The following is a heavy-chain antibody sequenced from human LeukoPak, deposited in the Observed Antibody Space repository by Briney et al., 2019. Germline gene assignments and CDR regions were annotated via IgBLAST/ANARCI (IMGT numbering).Heavy chain of an antibody. V-gene: IGHV4-39*07. D-gene: IGHD2-8*02. CDR2: INHSGST. CDR1: GGSISSSSHH. J-gene: IGHJ4*02. Sequence: SETLSLTCTVSGGSISSSSHHWAWIRQPPGKGLEWIGEINHSGSTNYNPSLKSRVTISVDTSKNQFSLKLSSVTAADTAVYYCARGTGRADLTYFDYWGQGTLVTVSS. CDR3: ARGTGRADLTYFDY.